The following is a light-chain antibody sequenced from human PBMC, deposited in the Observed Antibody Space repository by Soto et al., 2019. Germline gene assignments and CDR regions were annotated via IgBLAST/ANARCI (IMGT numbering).Light chain of an antibody. Sequence: DIQMTQSPSTLSASVGDRVTITCRASQSISCWLAWYQQKPGKAPKLLIYEASSSQIGVPPRFSGSGFGTELTLTISSLQPDDFATYYCQHYKESSTFGQGTRLEIK. J-gene: IGKJ1*01. CDR1: QSISCW. CDR2: EAS. V-gene: IGKV1-5*03. CDR3: QHYKESST.